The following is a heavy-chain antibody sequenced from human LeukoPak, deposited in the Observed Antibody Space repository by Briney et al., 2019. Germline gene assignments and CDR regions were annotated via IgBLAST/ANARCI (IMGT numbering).Heavy chain of an antibody. V-gene: IGHV5-51*01. CDR3: TSSHAHCGGDCYYHY. J-gene: IGHJ4*02. CDR2: IYPGDSDT. D-gene: IGHD2-21*01. CDR1: GYSFTSYW. Sequence: GESLKISGKGSGYSFTSYWIGWVRQMPGKGLEWMGIIYPGDSDTRYSPSFQGQVTISADKSISTAYLQWSSLKASDTAMYYCTSSHAHCGGDCYYHYWGQGTLVTVSS.